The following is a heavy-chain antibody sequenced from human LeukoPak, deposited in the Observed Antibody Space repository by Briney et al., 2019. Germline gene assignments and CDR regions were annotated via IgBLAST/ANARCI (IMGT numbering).Heavy chain of an antibody. V-gene: IGHV1-46*01. J-gene: IGHJ4*02. D-gene: IGHD1-26*01. Sequence: ASVKVSCKASGYTFTSYYMHWVRQAPGQGLEWMGIINPSGGSTSYAQKFQGRVTMTRDTSTSTAYMELRSLRSDDTAVYYCARGPEWEALEMPGLGLYWGQGTLVTVSS. CDR3: ARGPEWEALEMPGLGLY. CDR1: GYTFTSYY. CDR2: INPSGGST.